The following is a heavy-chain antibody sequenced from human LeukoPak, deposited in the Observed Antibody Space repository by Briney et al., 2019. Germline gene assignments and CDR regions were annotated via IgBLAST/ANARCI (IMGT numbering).Heavy chain of an antibody. J-gene: IGHJ4*02. CDR2: IWYDGSNK. Sequence: PGGSLRLSCAASGFTFSSYGFHWVRQAPGKGLEWVALIWYDGSNKYFTDSVKGRFTISRDNSKSTVYLHMNSLRVEDTAVYYCATWRSASSSDWYALDFWGQGTLVTVSS. CDR1: GFTFSSYG. CDR3: ATWRSASSSDWYALDF. V-gene: IGHV3-33*01. D-gene: IGHD6-19*01.